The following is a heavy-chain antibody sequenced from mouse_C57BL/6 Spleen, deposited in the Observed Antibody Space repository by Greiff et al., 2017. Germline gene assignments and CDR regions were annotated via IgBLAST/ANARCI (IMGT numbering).Heavy chain of an antibody. D-gene: IGHD2-2*01. CDR1: GYTFTDYE. Sequence: QVQLQQSGAELVRPGASVTLSCKASGYTFTDYEMHWVKQTPVHGLEWIGAIAPEPGGTAYNQKFKGKAILTADKSSSTAYMELRSLTSEDSAVYYCTRENYGYDGNYFDYWGQGTTLTVSS. V-gene: IGHV1-15*01. CDR2: IAPEPGGT. CDR3: TRENYGYDGNYFDY. J-gene: IGHJ2*01.